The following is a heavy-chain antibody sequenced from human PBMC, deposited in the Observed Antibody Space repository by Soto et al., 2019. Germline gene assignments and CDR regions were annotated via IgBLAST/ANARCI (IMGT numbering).Heavy chain of an antibody. CDR3: ARDIRWNYYFDY. CDR2: IHYSGST. D-gene: IGHD4-17*01. J-gene: IGHJ4*02. CDR1: GDSISDTIYY. V-gene: IGHV4-39*07. Sequence: SETLSLTCRVSGDSISDTIYYWGWIRQPPGMGLEWIGSIHYSGSTQFHPSFKSRVTISVDTSKNQFSLKLSSVTAADTAVYYCARDIRWNYYFDYWGQGTLVTVSS.